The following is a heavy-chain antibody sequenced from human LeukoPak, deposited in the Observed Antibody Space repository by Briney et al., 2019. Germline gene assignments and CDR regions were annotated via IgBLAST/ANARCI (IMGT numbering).Heavy chain of an antibody. J-gene: IGHJ4*02. CDR2: ISSSSGYI. Sequence: GGSLRLSCAASGFTFISYSMNWVRQAPGKGLEWVSSISSSSGYIYYADSVKGRFTISRDNSKNTLYLQMNSLRAEDTAVYYCANALLGYCSGGSCYAIGDYWGQGTLVTVSS. CDR1: GFTFISYS. D-gene: IGHD2-15*01. V-gene: IGHV3-21*04. CDR3: ANALLGYCSGGSCYAIGDY.